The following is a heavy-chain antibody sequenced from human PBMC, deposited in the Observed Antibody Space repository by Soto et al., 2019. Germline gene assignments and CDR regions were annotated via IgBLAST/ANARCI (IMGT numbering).Heavy chain of an antibody. D-gene: IGHD5-12*01. Sequence: PSETLSLTCTVSGGSISSGSYYWSWIRQPPGKGLEWIGYIYYSGSTNYNPSLKSRVTISVDTSKNQFSLKLSSVTAADTAVYYCARVGGGYSGYGVDYWGQGTLVTVSS. J-gene: IGHJ4*02. CDR2: IYYSGST. V-gene: IGHV4-61*01. CDR3: ARVGGGYSGYGVDY. CDR1: GGSISSGSYY.